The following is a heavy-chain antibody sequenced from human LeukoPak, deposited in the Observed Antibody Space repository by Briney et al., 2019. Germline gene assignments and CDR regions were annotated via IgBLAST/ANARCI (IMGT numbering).Heavy chain of an antibody. Sequence: GSLRLSCAASGFTLSTYGMYWVRQAPGKGLEWIGSIYYSGSTYYNPSLKSRVTISVDTSKNQFSLKLSSVTAADTAVYYCARRAPAAIDYWGQGTLVTVSS. D-gene: IGHD2-2*01. CDR3: ARRAPAAIDY. CDR2: IYYSGST. CDR1: GFTLSTYG. V-gene: IGHV4-38-2*01. J-gene: IGHJ4*02.